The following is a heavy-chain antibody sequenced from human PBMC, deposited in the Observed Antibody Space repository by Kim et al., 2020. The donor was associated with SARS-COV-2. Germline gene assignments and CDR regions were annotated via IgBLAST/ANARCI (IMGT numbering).Heavy chain of an antibody. D-gene: IGHD3-9*01. CDR2: ISKIADT. Sequence: GGSLRLSCAASGFTFSNYAMSWVRQPPGKGLECVSTISKIADTYYADSVTGRFTISRDNSKNILYLQMNSLRADDTAVYYCAKRQGQRLSDWNFDYWGQGTRVTVSS. CDR1: GFTFSNYA. J-gene: IGHJ4*02. CDR3: AKRQGQRLSDWNFDY. V-gene: IGHV3-23*01.